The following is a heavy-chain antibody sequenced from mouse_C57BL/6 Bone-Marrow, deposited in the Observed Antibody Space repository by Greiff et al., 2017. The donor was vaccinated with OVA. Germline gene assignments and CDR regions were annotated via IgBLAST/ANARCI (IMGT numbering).Heavy chain of an antibody. Sequence: EVMLVESGGGLVQPGGSLKLSCAASGFTFSDYYMYWVRQTPEKRLEWVAYISTGGGSTYYPDTVKGRFTLSRDNAKNTRYLQMGRLKSEDTAMYDCARAKFYDAMDYWGQGTSVTVSS. CDR3: ARAKFYDAMDY. CDR1: GFTFSDYY. J-gene: IGHJ4*01. V-gene: IGHV5-12*01. CDR2: ISTGGGST.